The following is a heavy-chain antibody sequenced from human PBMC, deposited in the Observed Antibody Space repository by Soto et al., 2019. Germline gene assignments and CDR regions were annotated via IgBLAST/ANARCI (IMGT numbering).Heavy chain of an antibody. CDR3: ARDRGLGAYYYYYGMDV. Sequence: QVQLVESGGGVVQPGRSLRLSCAASGFTFSSYAMHWVRQAPGKGLEWVAVISYDGSNKYYADSVKGRSTISRDNSKNTLYLQMNSLRAEDTAVYYCARDRGLGAYYYYYGMDVWGQGTTVTVSS. J-gene: IGHJ6*02. CDR2: ISYDGSNK. V-gene: IGHV3-30-3*01. CDR1: GFTFSSYA. D-gene: IGHD1-26*01.